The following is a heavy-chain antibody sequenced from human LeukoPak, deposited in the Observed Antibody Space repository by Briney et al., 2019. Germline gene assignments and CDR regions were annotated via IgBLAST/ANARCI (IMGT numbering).Heavy chain of an antibody. CDR3: ARDMNPTYYYDSSGYYPDLDY. V-gene: IGHV1-69*01. CDR2: IIPIFGTA. Sequence: SVKVSCKASGGTFSSYAISWVRQAPGQGLEWMGGIIPIFGTANYAQKFQGRVTITADESTSTAYMELSSLRSEDTAVYYCARDMNPTYYYDSSGYYPDLDYWGQGTLVTVSS. CDR1: GGTFSSYA. D-gene: IGHD3-22*01. J-gene: IGHJ4*02.